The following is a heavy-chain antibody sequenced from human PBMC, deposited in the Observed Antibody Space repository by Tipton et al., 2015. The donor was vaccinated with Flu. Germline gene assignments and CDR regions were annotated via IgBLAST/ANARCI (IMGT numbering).Heavy chain of an antibody. Sequence: TLSLTCTVSGGSVSGYYWSWIRQPPGKGLEWIAYIYYSGSTNYNPSLKSRVTISVDMSKNQFSLKLSSVTATDTAVYYCARAYGSGVHWFDTWGQGTLVTVSS. D-gene: IGHD3-10*01. CDR2: IYYSGST. V-gene: IGHV4-59*08. CDR3: ARAYGSGVHWFDT. CDR1: GGSVSGYY. J-gene: IGHJ5*02.